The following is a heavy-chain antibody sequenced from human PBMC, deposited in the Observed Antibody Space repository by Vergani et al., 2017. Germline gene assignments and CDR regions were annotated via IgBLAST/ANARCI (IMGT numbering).Heavy chain of an antibody. Sequence: QLQLQESGPGLVKPSETLSLTCTVSGGSISSSSYYWGWIRQPPGKGLEWIGSIYYSGSTYYNPSLKSRVTISVDTSKNQFSLKLSSVTAADTAVYYCARSSGDYGSQDYWGQGTLVTVSS. CDR2: IYYSGST. D-gene: IGHD4-17*01. J-gene: IGHJ4*02. CDR3: ARSSGDYGSQDY. CDR1: GGSISSSSYY. V-gene: IGHV4-39*01.